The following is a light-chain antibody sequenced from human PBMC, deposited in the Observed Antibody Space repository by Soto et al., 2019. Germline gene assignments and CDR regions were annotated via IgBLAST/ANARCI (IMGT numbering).Light chain of an antibody. CDR2: GAS. J-gene: IGKJ4*01. CDR1: QSVSSN. CDR3: QQYSNWPALT. V-gene: IGKV3D-15*01. Sequence: EIVMTQSPATLSVSPGERATLSCRASQSVSSNLAWYQQKPGQAPSLLIYGASTRATGIPARFSGSRSGTEFTLTISSLQSEDFAVYYCQQYSNWPALTFGEGTKVEIK.